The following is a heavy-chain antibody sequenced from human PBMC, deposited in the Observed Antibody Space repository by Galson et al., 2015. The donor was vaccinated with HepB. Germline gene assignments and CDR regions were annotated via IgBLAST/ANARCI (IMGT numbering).Heavy chain of an antibody. CDR2: IYYSGST. D-gene: IGHD2-2*02. Sequence: SETLSLTCTVSGGSISGYYWSWIRQPPGKGLEWIGYIYYSGSTNYNPSLKSRVTISVDTSKNQFSLKLSSVTAADTAVYYCARGGVYCSSTSCYTGWFDPWGQGTLVTVSS. CDR1: GGSISGYY. CDR3: ARGGVYCSSTSCYTGWFDP. V-gene: IGHV4-59*01. J-gene: IGHJ5*02.